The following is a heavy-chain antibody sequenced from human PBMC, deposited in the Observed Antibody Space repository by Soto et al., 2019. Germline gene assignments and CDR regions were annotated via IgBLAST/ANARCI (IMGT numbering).Heavy chain of an antibody. Sequence: GGSLRLSCAASGFMFNNYAMIWVRQAPGKGLEWVSTVSVSGGTTYYADSLKGRFTISRDNSKKTVYLQMNRLRADDTAIYYCAKGLYYYDSSGYRLFDYWGQGTLVTVSS. CDR1: GFMFNNYA. CDR3: AKGLYYYDSSGYRLFDY. J-gene: IGHJ4*02. CDR2: VSVSGGTT. D-gene: IGHD3-22*01. V-gene: IGHV3-23*01.